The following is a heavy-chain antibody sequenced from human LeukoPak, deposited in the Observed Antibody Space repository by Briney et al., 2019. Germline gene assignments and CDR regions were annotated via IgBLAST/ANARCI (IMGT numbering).Heavy chain of an antibody. Sequence: PGGSLRLSCAASGFTFSSYAMSWVRQAPGKGLEWVSAISGSGGSTYYADSVKGRFTISRDNSKNTLYLQMNSLRAEDTAVYYCAKDYYDSSGYYAHAEYFQHWGQGTLVTVFS. CDR2: ISGSGGST. CDR1: GFTFSSYA. D-gene: IGHD3-22*01. J-gene: IGHJ1*01. CDR3: AKDYYDSSGYYAHAEYFQH. V-gene: IGHV3-23*01.